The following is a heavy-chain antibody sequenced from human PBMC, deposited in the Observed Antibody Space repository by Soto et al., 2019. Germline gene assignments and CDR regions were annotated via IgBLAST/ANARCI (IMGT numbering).Heavy chain of an antibody. J-gene: IGHJ4*02. V-gene: IGHV4-34*01. Sequence: PSETLSLTCAVYGGSFSGYCWSWIRQPPGKGLEWIGEINHSGSTNYNPSLKSRVTISVDTSKNQFSLKLSSVTAADTAVYYCARHPGYGLYYFDYWGQGTLVTVSS. CDR3: ARHPGYGLYYFDY. CDR1: GGSFSGYC. D-gene: IGHD5-18*01. CDR2: INHSGST.